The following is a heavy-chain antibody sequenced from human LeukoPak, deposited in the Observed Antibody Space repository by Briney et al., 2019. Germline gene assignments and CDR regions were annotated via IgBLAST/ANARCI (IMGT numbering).Heavy chain of an antibody. D-gene: IGHD4-11*01. Sequence: GGSLRLSCAASGFTFSRHGMNWVRQAPGKGLEWVSGINWNGGSTGYADSVKGRFTISRDNAKNSLYLQMNSLRAEDTALYYCARVASNYDFDYWGQGTLVTVSS. CDR1: GFTFSRHG. CDR3: ARVASNYDFDY. J-gene: IGHJ4*02. CDR2: INWNGGST. V-gene: IGHV3-20*04.